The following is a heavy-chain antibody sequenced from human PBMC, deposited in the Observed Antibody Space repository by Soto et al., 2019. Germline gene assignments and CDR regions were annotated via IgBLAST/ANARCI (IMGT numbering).Heavy chain of an antibody. CDR1: GGSISSYY. J-gene: IGHJ3*02. V-gene: IGHV4-59*08. Sequence: PSETLSLTCTVSGGSISSYYWSWIRQPPGKGLEWIGYIYYSGSTNYNPSLKSRVTISVDTSKNQFSLKLSSVTAADTAVYYCARRPGAVVVAATYAFDIWGQGTMVTVSS. CDR2: IYYSGST. D-gene: IGHD2-15*01. CDR3: ARRPGAVVVAATYAFDI.